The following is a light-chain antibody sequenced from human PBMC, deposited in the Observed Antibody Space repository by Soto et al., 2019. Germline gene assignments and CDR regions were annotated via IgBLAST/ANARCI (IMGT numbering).Light chain of an antibody. J-gene: IGKJ3*01. CDR3: QQSYSIPFT. V-gene: IGKV1-39*01. Sequence: DIQMTQSPSSLSASVGDRVTITCRASQKISTYLTWYQLKPGKAPSLLIYAASTLQRGVPSRFSGSGSGTDFTLTVISLHPEDFATYYCQQSYSIPFTFGPGTKVDL. CDR1: QKISTY. CDR2: AAS.